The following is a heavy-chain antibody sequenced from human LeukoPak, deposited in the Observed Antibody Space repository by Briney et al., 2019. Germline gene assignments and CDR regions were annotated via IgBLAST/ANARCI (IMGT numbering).Heavy chain of an antibody. V-gene: IGHV4-4*07. CDR2: IYYTGNT. CDR1: GGSTSDYY. CDR3: ARGGTLFTYFDS. Sequence: SETLSLTCSVSGGSTSDYYWNWIRHPARQGLEWLGRIYYTGNTAYNPSLESRLTMSLDTAKNQFSLKVTSVTAADTAVYYCARGGTLFTYFDSWGQGTLVTVSS. J-gene: IGHJ4*02. D-gene: IGHD3-10*02.